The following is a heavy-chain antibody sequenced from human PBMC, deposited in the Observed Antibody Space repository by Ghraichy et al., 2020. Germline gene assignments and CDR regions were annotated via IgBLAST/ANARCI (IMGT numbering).Heavy chain of an antibody. CDR1: GFTFGNYW. D-gene: IGHD3/OR15-3a*01. CDR3: ARDRDWYSFDQ. CDR2: IKQDGSEK. V-gene: IGHV3-7*01. Sequence: GGSLRLSCVASGFTFGNYWMDWVRQAPGKGLEWVANIKQDGSEKYYVDSVKGRFTISRDNAENSLYLQLNILRAEDTAVYYCARDRDWYSFDQWGQGALVTVSS. J-gene: IGHJ4*02.